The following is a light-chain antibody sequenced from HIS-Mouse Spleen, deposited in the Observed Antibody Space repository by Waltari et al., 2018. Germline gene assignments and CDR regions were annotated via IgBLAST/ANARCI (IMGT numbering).Light chain of an antibody. CDR2: DLS. Sequence: QSALTQPASVSGSPGQSITISCTGTSSDVGGYNYVPWYQQHPGKATKLMTYDLSKPPSGVSNRFSGSKSGNTASLTISGLQAEDEADYYCSSYTSSSTVVFGGGTKLTVL. V-gene: IGLV2-14*03. J-gene: IGLJ2*01. CDR1: SSDVGGYNY. CDR3: SSYTSSSTVV.